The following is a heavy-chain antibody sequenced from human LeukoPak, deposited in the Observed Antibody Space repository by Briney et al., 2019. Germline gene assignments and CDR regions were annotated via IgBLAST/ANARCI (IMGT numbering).Heavy chain of an antibody. D-gene: IGHD2-21*01. Sequence: GASVKVSCKAAGGTFSSYAISWVRQAPGQGLEWMGRIIPILGIANYAQKFQGRVTITADKSTSTAYMELSSLRSEDTAVYYCARDLAIKLFTYYYYYYYMDVWGKGTTVTVSS. J-gene: IGHJ6*03. CDR2: IIPILGIA. V-gene: IGHV1-69*04. CDR1: GGTFSSYA. CDR3: ARDLAIKLFTYYYYYYYMDV.